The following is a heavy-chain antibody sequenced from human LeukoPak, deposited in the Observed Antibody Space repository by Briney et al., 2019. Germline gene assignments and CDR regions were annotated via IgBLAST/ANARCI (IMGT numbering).Heavy chain of an antibody. Sequence: GGSLRLSCKASGFTFDDYVMHWVRHAPGKGLEWVSGISWNGASVAYADSVRGRFTMSRDNAKNSLYLQMNNLRGEDTALYYCAKDVTKGSSWYYGMDVWGQGTTVTIFS. CDR2: ISWNGASV. CDR3: AKDVTKGSSWYYGMDV. V-gene: IGHV3-9*01. D-gene: IGHD6-13*01. J-gene: IGHJ6*02. CDR1: GFTFDDYV.